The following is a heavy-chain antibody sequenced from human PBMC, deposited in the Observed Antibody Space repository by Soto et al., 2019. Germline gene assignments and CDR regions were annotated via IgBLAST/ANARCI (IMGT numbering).Heavy chain of an antibody. CDR3: ATLPVAWGQTTNDY. Sequence: ASVKVPCKVSGYTLTELSMHWVRQAPGKGLEWMGGFDPEDGETIYAQKFQGRVTMTEDTSTDTAYMELSSLRSEDTAVYYCATLPVAWGQTTNDYWGQGTLVTVSS. D-gene: IGHD6-19*01. CDR1: GYTLTELS. J-gene: IGHJ4*02. CDR2: FDPEDGET. V-gene: IGHV1-24*01.